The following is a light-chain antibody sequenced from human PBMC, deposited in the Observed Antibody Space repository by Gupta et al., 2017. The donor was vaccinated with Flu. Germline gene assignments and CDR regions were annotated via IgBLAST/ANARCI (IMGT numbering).Light chain of an antibody. CDR2: GAS. J-gene: IGKJ4*01. CDR3: QQYGSSPLT. CDR1: QSVSSSY. Sequence: LSCRASQSVSSSYLAWYQQKPGQAPRLLIYGASSRATGIPDRFSGSGSGTDFTLTISRLEPEDFAVYYCQQYGSSPLTFGGGTKVEIK. V-gene: IGKV3-20*01.